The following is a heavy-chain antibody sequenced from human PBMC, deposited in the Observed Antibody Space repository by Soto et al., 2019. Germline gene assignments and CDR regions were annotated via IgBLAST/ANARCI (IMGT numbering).Heavy chain of an antibody. CDR2: INHSGST. J-gene: IGHJ5*01. Sequence: SETLSLTCAVYGGSFSGYYWSWIRQPPGKGLEWIGEINHSGSTNYNPSLKSRVTISVDTSKNQFSLKLSSVTAADTAVYYCARVEGSSYDIFICDERGPASFYSFGQGTLVTVSS. V-gene: IGHV4-34*01. D-gene: IGHD3-9*01. CDR3: ARVEGSSYDIFICDERGPASFYS. CDR1: GGSFSGYY.